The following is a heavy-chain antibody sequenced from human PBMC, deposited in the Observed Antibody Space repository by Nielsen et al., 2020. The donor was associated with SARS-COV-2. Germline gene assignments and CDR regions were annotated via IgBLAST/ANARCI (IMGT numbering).Heavy chain of an antibody. Sequence: SETLSLTCSVSGGSINNNNWWHWVRQPPGKGLECIGEIYYSGTTNYNPSLKSRVTMSVDKSKNQFSLNLSSVTAADTAVYFCARLYDNGDYGDGFDFWGRGTMVTVSS. J-gene: IGHJ3*01. CDR1: GGSINNNNW. D-gene: IGHD4-17*01. CDR2: IYYSGTT. V-gene: IGHV4-4*02. CDR3: ARLYDNGDYGDGFDF.